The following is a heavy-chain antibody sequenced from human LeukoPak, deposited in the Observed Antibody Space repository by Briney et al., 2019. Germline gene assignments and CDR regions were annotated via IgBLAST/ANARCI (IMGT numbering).Heavy chain of an antibody. D-gene: IGHD2-15*01. CDR3: ARGHSGYCSGGSCYSGNWFDP. Sequence: ASVKVSCKASGYTFTSYDINWVRQATGQGLEWMGWMNPNSGNTGYAQKFQGRVTITRNTSISTAYMELSSLRSEDTAVYHCARGHSGYCSGGSCYSGNWFDPWGQETLDTVSS. CDR1: GYTFTSYD. CDR2: MNPNSGNT. V-gene: IGHV1-8*03. J-gene: IGHJ5*02.